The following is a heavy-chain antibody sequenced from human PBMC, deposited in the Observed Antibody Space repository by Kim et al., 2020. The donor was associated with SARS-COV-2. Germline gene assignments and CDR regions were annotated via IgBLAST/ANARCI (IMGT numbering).Heavy chain of an antibody. CDR2: ISYDGSNK. V-gene: IGHV3-30*03. D-gene: IGHD3-22*01. CDR3: ARPMIVVATWWSMDV. J-gene: IGHJ6*02. Sequence: GGSLRLSCAASGFTFSRYGMHWVRQAPGKGLEWVAIISYDGSNKYYGDSVRGRFTISRDNSKNTLYLQMNSLRAEDTAVYYCARPMIVVATWWSMDVWGQGTTVTVSS. CDR1: GFTFSRYG.